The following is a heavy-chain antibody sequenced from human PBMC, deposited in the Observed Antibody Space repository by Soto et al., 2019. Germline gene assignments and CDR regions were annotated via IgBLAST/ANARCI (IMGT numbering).Heavy chain of an antibody. CDR2: ISARGGSS. D-gene: IGHD5-12*01. J-gene: IGHJ4*02. Sequence: EVQLLESGGGLVQPGGSLRLACAASGFSFSSYAMVWVRQAPGKGLEWVSVISARGGSSYFADSGKGRFTISRDNSMNVLSLEMNTLRAQDTATYFCGKGSIEYSAAVDHWSQGTPVRVSS. CDR1: GFSFSSYA. V-gene: IGHV3-23*01. CDR3: GKGSIEYSAAVDH.